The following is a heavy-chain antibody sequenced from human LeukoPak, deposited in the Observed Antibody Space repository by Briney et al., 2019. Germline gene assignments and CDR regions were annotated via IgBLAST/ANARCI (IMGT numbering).Heavy chain of an antibody. CDR2: INSDGSST. V-gene: IGHV3-74*01. CDR3: ARGGTYSSGLPGS. Sequence: GSLRLSCAASGFTLSGYWMHWVRQAPGKGLVWVSRINSDGSSTNYADSVKGRFTISRDNAKNTLYLQMNTLRAEDTAVYYCARGGTYSSGLPGSWGQGTLVTVSS. CDR1: GFTLSGYW. D-gene: IGHD5-18*01. J-gene: IGHJ5*02.